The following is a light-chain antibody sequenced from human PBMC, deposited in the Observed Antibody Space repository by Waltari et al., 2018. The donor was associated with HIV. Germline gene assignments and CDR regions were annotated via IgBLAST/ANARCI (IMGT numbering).Light chain of an antibody. CDR3: RQSDRVPYT. CDR1: QSLTYF. Sequence: DNKLTQSPSPQSAPVADSVVLSCLASQSLTYFLNWYQLKPGKAPALLVSGASSLQGGVASRFVGSGSGTDFTLTIKNLQPGDFSTYFCRQSDRVPYTFGAGTKLDI. J-gene: IGKJ2*01. CDR2: GAS. V-gene: IGKV1-39*01.